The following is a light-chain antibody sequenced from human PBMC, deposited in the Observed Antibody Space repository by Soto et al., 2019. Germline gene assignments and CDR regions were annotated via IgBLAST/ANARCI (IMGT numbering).Light chain of an antibody. CDR3: PVWDHVTYDSV. V-gene: IGLV3-21*02. CDR2: DDF. Sequence: SYELTQPPSVSVAPGQTARITCGGSNIESKSVHWYQQKPGQAPLLVVYDDFHRPSGIPERFSGSSSGNTATLTISSVEAGDVADYYCPVWDHVTYDSVFGGGTKVTVL. J-gene: IGLJ3*02. CDR1: NIESKS.